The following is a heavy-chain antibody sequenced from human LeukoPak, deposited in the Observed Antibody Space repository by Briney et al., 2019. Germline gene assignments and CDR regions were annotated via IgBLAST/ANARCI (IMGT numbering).Heavy chain of an antibody. D-gene: IGHD3-9*01. CDR3: ATHDFLTGYPYFDY. CDR1: GFIFSRYW. CDR2: IKQDGGQI. J-gene: IGHJ4*02. V-gene: IGHV3-7*01. Sequence: GGSLRLSCAASGFIFSRYWMSWVRQAPGKGLEWVANIKQDGGQIYYVDSVKGRLTISRDNAKNSLYLQMSTLRAEDTAVYYCATHDFLTGYPYFDYWGQGTLVTVSS.